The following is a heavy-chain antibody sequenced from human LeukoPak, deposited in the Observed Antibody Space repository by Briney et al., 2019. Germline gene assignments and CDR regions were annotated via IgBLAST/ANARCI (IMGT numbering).Heavy chain of an antibody. V-gene: IGHV4-34*01. Sequence: SETLSLTCAVYGGSFSGYYWSWIRQPPGKGLEWIGEINHSGSTNYNPSLKSRVTISVDTSKNQFSLKLSSVTAADTAVYYCARGWGTIFGVVMQYRFDPWGQGTLVTVSS. CDR3: ARGWGTIFGVVMQYRFDP. J-gene: IGHJ5*02. CDR1: GGSFSGYY. CDR2: INHSGST. D-gene: IGHD3-3*01.